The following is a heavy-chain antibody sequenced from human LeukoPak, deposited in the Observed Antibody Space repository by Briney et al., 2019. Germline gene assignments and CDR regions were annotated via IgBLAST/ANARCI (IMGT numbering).Heavy chain of an antibody. CDR2: ISVYNGNT. J-gene: IGHJ4*02. CDR1: GYTFASYG. V-gene: IGHV1-18*01. Sequence: ASVKVSCKASGYTFASYGINWMRQAPGQGREWMGWISVYNGNTNYAQNLQGRVTMTTDTSTSTAYMELRSLRSDDTAVYYCARALSGGNARADEYWGQGTLVTVSS. D-gene: IGHD4-23*01. CDR3: ARALSGGNARADEY.